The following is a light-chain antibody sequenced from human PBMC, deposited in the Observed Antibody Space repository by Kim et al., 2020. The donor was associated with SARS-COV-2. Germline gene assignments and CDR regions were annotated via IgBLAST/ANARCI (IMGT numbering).Light chain of an antibody. CDR2: FDT. Sequence: APGKTARISCGGSNIGSKNVHWYQQKPGQAPVLVIYFDTDRPSGIPERFSGSNSGDTATLTVSRVEAGDEADYYCQVWDSSSDQYIFGPGTKVTVL. CDR3: QVWDSSSDQYI. J-gene: IGLJ1*01. V-gene: IGLV3-21*01. CDR1: NIGSKN.